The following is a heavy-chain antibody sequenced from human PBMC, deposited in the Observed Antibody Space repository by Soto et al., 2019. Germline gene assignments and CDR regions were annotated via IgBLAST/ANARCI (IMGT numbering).Heavy chain of an antibody. CDR2: ISAYNGNT. CDR1: GYMFISYG. J-gene: IGHJ4*02. Sequence: ASVKVSCKASGYMFISYGINWVRQAPGQGLEWMGWISAYNGNTKYAQNLQGRVTMTTDTSTSTAYMEMRSLRSDDTAVYYCVRDLDGSGSYYTDYWGPGTLVPVSS. CDR3: VRDLDGSGSYYTDY. V-gene: IGHV1-18*01. D-gene: IGHD3-10*01.